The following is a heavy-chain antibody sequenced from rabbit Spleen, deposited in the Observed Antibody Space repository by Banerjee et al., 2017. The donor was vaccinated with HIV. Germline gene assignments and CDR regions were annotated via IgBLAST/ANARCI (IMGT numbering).Heavy chain of an antibody. V-gene: IGHV1S40*01. D-gene: IGHD8-1*01. CDR2: IDSGGSGFT. J-gene: IGHJ6*01. CDR3: ARDAGTSFSTYGMDL. Sequence: QSLEESGGDLVKPGASLTLTCTASGVSFSSDYYMCWVRQAPGKGLEWSACIDSGGSGFTYFASWAKGRFTISKTSSTTVTMQMTSLTAADAAAYFCARDAGTSFSTYGMDLWGQGTLVTVS. CDR1: GVSFSSDYY.